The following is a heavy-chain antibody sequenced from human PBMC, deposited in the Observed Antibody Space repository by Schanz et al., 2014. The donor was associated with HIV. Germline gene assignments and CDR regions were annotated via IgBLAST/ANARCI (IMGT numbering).Heavy chain of an antibody. Sequence: VHLVESGGGLVQPGGSLRLSCTASGFTFSNYWMHWVRQVPGKGLVWVSRINSDGRSANYADSVKGRFTISRDNAKNTLILQMNSLRAEDTAVYYCARDRMTANWKNSMDLWGQGTTVTVSS. V-gene: IGHV3-74*01. CDR3: ARDRMTANWKNSMDL. CDR2: INSDGRSA. J-gene: IGHJ6*02. CDR1: GFTFSNYW. D-gene: IGHD2-21*02.